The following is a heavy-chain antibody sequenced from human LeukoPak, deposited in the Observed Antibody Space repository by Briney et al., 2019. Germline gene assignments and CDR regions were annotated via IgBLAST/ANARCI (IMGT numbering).Heavy chain of an antibody. CDR2: IKPDGGEK. J-gene: IGHJ6*03. CDR1: GFTFSSYM. CDR3: ARVPYDFWSGYVLFYYYMDV. D-gene: IGHD3-3*01. Sequence: TGGSLRLSCAASGFTFSSYMMTWVRQAPGKGLEWVANIKPDGGEKFYVDSVRGRFTISRDNAKNSLYLQMNSLRAEDTAVYYCARVPYDFWSGYVLFYYYMDVWGKGTTVTVSS. V-gene: IGHV3-7*01.